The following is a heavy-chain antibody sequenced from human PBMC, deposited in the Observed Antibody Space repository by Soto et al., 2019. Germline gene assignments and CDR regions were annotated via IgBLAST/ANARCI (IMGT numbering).Heavy chain of an antibody. Sequence: SETLSLTCTVSDVSISTYFCNWIRQPAGKGLEWIGRIDNSGNTNYNPSLKSRVTMSADTSRNQFSLKLNSVTAADTAVYYCARGGQDFWSGPFDYLGQGDLLTVCS. J-gene: IGHJ4*02. CDR3: ARGGQDFWSGPFDY. CDR2: IDNSGNT. D-gene: IGHD3-3*01. V-gene: IGHV4-4*07. CDR1: DVSISTYF.